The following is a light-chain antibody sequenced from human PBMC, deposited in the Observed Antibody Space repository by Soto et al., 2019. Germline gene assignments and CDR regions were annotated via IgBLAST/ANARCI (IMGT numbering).Light chain of an antibody. CDR1: QSVRSSY. V-gene: IGKV3-20*01. CDR2: GVS. J-gene: IGKJ1*01. CDR3: QQYGTSPRT. Sequence: EIVLTQSPGTLSLSPGERATLSCRASQSVRSSYLAWYQQKLGQAPRLLIYGVSNRATGIPDRFSGSGSGTDFTLTTSRLESEDFAVYYWQQYGTSPRTFGQGTKVEIK.